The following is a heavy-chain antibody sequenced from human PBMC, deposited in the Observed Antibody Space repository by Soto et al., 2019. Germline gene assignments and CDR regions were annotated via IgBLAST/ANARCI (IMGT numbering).Heavy chain of an antibody. CDR3: ARQELYYYDSSGYSTDYYYGMDV. D-gene: IGHD3-22*01. V-gene: IGHV5-51*01. CDR2: IYPGDSDT. CDR1: GYSFTSYW. J-gene: IGHJ6*02. Sequence: GESLKISCKGSGYSFTSYWIGWVRQMPGKGLEWMGIIYPGDSDTRYSPSFQGQVTISADKSISTAYLQWSSLKASDTAMYYCARQELYYYDSSGYSTDYYYGMDVWGQGTTVTVSS.